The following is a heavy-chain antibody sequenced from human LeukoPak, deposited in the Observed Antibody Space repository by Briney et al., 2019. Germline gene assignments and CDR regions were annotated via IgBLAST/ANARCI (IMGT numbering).Heavy chain of an antibody. CDR3: ARGSITGPNYYYMDV. V-gene: IGHV1-18*01. D-gene: IGHD1-14*01. CDR2: ISAYNGNT. CDR1: GYTFTSYG. Sequence: ASVKVSCKASGYTFTSYGISWVRQAPGQGLEWMGWISAYNGNTNYAQKLQGRVTMTTDTSTSTAYMELRSLRSDDAAVYYCARGSITGPNYYYMDVWGKGTTVTVSS. J-gene: IGHJ6*03.